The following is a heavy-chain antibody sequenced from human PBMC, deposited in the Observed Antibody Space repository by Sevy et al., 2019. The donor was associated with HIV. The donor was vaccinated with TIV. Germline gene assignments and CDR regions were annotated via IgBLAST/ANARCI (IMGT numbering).Heavy chain of an antibody. Sequence: GGSLRLSCATSGFTFNVYSMYWVRQAPGKGLEWVSSISSTVSKNYADSVKGRFTISGDNAKNSLDLQMNSLAADDTALYYCTQEVGAKIHVWGQGTTVTVSS. CDR1: GFTFNVYS. CDR2: ISSTVSK. V-gene: IGHV3-21*01. CDR3: TQEVGAKIHV. J-gene: IGHJ6*02. D-gene: IGHD2-2*01.